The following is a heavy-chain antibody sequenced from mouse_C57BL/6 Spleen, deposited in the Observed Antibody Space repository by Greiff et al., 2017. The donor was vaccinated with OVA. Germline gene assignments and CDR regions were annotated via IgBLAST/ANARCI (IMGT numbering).Heavy chain of an antibody. CDR2: IYPGDGDP. D-gene: IGHD1-3*01. Sequence: QVQLQQSGAELVKPGASVKISCKASGYAFSSYWMNWVKQRPGKGLEWIGQIYPGDGDPNYNGKFKGKATLTADKSSSTAYMQLSSLTSEDSAVYFCAREESGYYVDYWGQGTTLTVSS. V-gene: IGHV1-80*01. CDR3: AREESGYYVDY. CDR1: GYAFSSYW. J-gene: IGHJ2*01.